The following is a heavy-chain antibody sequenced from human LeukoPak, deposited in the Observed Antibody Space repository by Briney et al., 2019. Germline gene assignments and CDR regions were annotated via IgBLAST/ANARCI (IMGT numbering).Heavy chain of an antibody. Sequence: GGSLRLSCAASGFTFSSYDMHWVRQATGKGLEWVSAIGTAGDTYYPGSVKGRFTISRENAKNSLYLQMNSLRAGDTAEYYCARGSGSGSYFDYWGQGTLVTVSS. D-gene: IGHD1-26*01. CDR2: IGTAGDT. V-gene: IGHV3-13*01. CDR3: ARGSGSGSYFDY. J-gene: IGHJ4*02. CDR1: GFTFSSYD.